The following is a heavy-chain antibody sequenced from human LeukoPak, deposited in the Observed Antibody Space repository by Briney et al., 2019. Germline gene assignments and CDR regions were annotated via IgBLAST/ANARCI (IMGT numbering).Heavy chain of an antibody. J-gene: IGHJ6*03. CDR3: ASSKDDFWSGYRPYYYYYMDV. CDR1: GGTFKCYA. V-gene: IGHV1-69*05. Sequence: SVKASCKASGGTFKCYAISWVRQAPGQGLEWMGGIIPIFGTANYAQEFQGRVTITTDESTSTAYMELSSLRSEDTAVYYCASSKDDFWSGYRPYYYYYMDVWGKGTTVTVSS. CDR2: IIPIFGTA. D-gene: IGHD3-3*01.